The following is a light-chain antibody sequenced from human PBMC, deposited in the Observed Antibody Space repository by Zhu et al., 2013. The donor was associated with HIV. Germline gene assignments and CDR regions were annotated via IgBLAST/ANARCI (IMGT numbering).Light chain of an antibody. J-gene: IGKJ4*01. CDR2: GAS. CDR1: HSVSSRF. CDR3: QQYDRSPLT. V-gene: IGKV3-20*01. Sequence: DIVLTQSPGTLSLSPGERATLSCRASHSVSSRFLAWFQHKSGQAPRLLIYGASSRATGIPDRFSGSGSGTDFTLIISRLEPEDFAVYYCQQYDRSPLTFGGGTTVEIK.